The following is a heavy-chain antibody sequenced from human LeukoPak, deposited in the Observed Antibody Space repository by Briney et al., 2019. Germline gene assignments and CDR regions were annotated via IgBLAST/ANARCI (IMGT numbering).Heavy chain of an antibody. V-gene: IGHV4-34*01. Sequence: SETLSLTCAVYGGSFRGYYWSWIRQPPGKRLEGSGEINHSGSTNYNPSLKSRVTISVDTSKNQFSLKLSSVTAADTAVYYCARGLWATSPNFDYWGQGTLVTVSS. D-gene: IGHD5-12*01. J-gene: IGHJ4*02. CDR2: INHSGST. CDR3: ARGLWATSPNFDY. CDR1: GGSFRGYY.